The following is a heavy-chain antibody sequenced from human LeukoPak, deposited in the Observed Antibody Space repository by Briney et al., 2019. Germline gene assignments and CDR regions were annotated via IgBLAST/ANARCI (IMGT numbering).Heavy chain of an antibody. CDR3: AKELFTGWHGWFDP. Sequence: GGSLRLSCAASGCIFSNYAMTWVRQAPGKGLEWVSGISVSGDSTLYVDSVQGRFTISRDNSKNTVYLQMNSLRAERTATYYCAKELFTGWHGWFDPWGQGTLVTVSS. CDR2: ISVSGDST. CDR1: GCIFSNYA. D-gene: IGHD6-19*01. V-gene: IGHV3-23*01. J-gene: IGHJ5*02.